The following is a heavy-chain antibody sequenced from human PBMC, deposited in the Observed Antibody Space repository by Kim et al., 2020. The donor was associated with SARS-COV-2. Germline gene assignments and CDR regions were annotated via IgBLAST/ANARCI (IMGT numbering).Heavy chain of an antibody. J-gene: IGHJ4*02. CDR3: AKVPKPIVVEPPDY. CDR2: ISGSGGST. V-gene: IGHV3-23*01. CDR1: GFTFSSYA. Sequence: GGSLRLSCAASGFTFSSYAMSWVRQAPGKGLEWVSAISGSGGSTYSVDSVKGRFIISRDNSKNTLYLQMYSLRAEDTAVYYCAKVPKPIVVEPPDYWGQGTLVTVSS. D-gene: IGHD3-22*01.